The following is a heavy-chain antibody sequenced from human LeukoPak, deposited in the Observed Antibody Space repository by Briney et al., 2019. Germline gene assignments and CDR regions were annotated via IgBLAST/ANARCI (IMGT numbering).Heavy chain of an antibody. CDR1: EFTFSSYT. CDR3: ARGGGDFDY. CDR2: ISSTSTYI. V-gene: IGHV3-21*01. Sequence: GGSLRLSCAASEFTFSSYTINWVRQAPGKGLEWVSSISSTSTYISYADSVKGRFTISRDNAKNSLYLQMNSLRAEDTAVYYCARGGGDFDYWGQGTLVTVSS. J-gene: IGHJ4*02. D-gene: IGHD2-21*01.